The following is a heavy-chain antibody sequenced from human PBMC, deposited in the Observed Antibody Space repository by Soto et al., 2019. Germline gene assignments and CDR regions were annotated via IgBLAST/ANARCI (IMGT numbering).Heavy chain of an antibody. CDR3: AKDRGLVLSFYFDY. V-gene: IGHV3-9*01. Sequence: EGQLVESGGGLVQPGRSLRLSCAASGFTFDDYAMHWVRQAPGKGLEWVSGISWNSGSIGYADSVKGRFTISRDNAKNSLYLQMNSLRAEDTALYYCAKDRGLVLSFYFDYWGQGTLVTVSS. J-gene: IGHJ4*02. CDR1: GFTFDDYA. D-gene: IGHD6-19*01. CDR2: ISWNSGSI.